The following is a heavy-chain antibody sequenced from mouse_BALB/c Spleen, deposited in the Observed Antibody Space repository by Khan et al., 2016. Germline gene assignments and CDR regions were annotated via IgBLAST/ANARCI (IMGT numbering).Heavy chain of an antibody. V-gene: IGHV1-63*02. CDR1: GYMFTDYW. CDR2: IYPGGDYT. CDR3: TRNPYGGRYGAKDY. J-gene: IGHJ4*01. Sequence: VPLLPSGPDLARPGTSVKMSCKVAGYMFTDYWIGWVKQRPGHGLEWIGDIYPGGDYTNYNAKFKGKATLTADTSSSKVNMQISSLTSNDASISVCTRNPYGGRYGAKDYGGAGTAVTVSS. D-gene: IGHD1-1*01.